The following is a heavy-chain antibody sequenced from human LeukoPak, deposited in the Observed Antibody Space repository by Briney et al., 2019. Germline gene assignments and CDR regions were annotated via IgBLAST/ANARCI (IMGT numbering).Heavy chain of an antibody. Sequence: GGSLRLSCAASGFTFSDYYMNWVRQAPGKGLEWLSYINSGSNSINYADSVKGRFIISRDNAKNSLYLQMNSLRAEDTALYYCAREPPYGTWSLDYWGQGALVTVSS. CDR2: INSGSNSI. J-gene: IGHJ4*02. D-gene: IGHD2-15*01. CDR3: AREPPYGTWSLDY. V-gene: IGHV3-11*06. CDR1: GFTFSDYY.